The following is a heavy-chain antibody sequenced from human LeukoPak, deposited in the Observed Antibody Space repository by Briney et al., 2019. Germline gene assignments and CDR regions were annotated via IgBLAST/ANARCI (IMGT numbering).Heavy chain of an antibody. CDR2: IWYDGSNK. Sequence: PGRSLRLSCAASGFTFSSYGMHGVRQAPGKGLEWVAVIWYDGSNKYYADSVKGRFTISRDNSENTLYVQMNSLRVEDTAVYYCARGFDSSGYYYNYFEYWGQGTLVTVSS. D-gene: IGHD3-22*01. V-gene: IGHV3-33*01. CDR3: ARGFDSSGYYYNYFEY. CDR1: GFTFSSYG. J-gene: IGHJ4*02.